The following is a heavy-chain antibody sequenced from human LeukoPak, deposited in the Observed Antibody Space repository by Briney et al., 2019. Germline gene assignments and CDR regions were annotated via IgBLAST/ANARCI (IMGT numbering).Heavy chain of an antibody. CDR2: IYYSGST. Sequence: SQTLSLTCTVSGGSISSGDYYWSWIRQPPGKGLEWIGYIYYSGSTYYNPSLKSRVTISVDTSKNQFSLKLSSVTAADTAVYYCAREHLTIFGVVDYWAQGTLVTVSS. D-gene: IGHD3-3*01. CDR3: AREHLTIFGVVDY. CDR1: GGSISSGDYY. J-gene: IGHJ4*02. V-gene: IGHV4-30-4*08.